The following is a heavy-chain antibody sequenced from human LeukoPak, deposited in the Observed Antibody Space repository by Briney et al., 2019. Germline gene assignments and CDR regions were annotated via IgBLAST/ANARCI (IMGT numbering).Heavy chain of an antibody. Sequence: PGGSLRLSCAASGFTFDDYAMHWVRQAPGKGLEWVSGISWNSGSIGYADSVKGRFTISRDNAKSSLYLQMNSLRAEDTAVYYCARVEASGYDYGAFDYWGQGTLVTVSS. CDR1: GFTFDDYA. CDR2: ISWNSGSI. V-gene: IGHV3-9*01. J-gene: IGHJ4*02. D-gene: IGHD5-12*01. CDR3: ARVEASGYDYGAFDY.